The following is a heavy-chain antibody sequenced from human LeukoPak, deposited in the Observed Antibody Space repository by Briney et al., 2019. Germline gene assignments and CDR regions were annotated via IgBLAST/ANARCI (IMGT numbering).Heavy chain of an antibody. CDR3: ARDVLR. V-gene: IGHV4-31*03. Sequence: TLSLTCTVSGDSITSGGYYWSWIRQRPGKGLEWIGYIYKTGSTYYNPSLKSRVTMSVDTSRNQFSLKLNSVTAADTAVYYCARDVLRWGQGTLVTVSS. J-gene: IGHJ4*02. CDR1: GDSITSGGYY. CDR2: IYKTGST.